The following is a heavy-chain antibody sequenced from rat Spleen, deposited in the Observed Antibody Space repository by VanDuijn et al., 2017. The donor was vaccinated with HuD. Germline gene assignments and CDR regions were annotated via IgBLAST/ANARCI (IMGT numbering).Heavy chain of an antibody. CDR1: GFTFSNYD. J-gene: IGHJ2*01. CDR2: ISFDGSGT. D-gene: IGHD4-4*01. Sequence: EVQLVESGGGLVQPGRSMKLSCAASGFTFSNYDMAWVRQAPTKGLEWVASISFDGSGTYYRDSVKGRFTISRDNAKNTLYLQMDSLRSEDTATYYCARRNSGSYYFDYWGHGVMVTVSS. V-gene: IGHV5-25*01. CDR3: ARRNSGSYYFDY.